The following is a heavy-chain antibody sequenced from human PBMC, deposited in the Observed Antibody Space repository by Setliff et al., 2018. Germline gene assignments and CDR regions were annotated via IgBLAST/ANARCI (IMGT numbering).Heavy chain of an antibody. CDR2: XXXXXXXX. J-gene: IGHJ4*02. D-gene: IGHD1-26*01. Sequence: GSLRLSCAASGFTFTNYAMNWVRQAPGKGLEXVSTXXXXXXXXXXPDSVXXLFTISRDNSKDSLYLQLNSLRAEVTAVYYCAKDGVGPTYTHFFDFWGQGSQVTVSS. CDR3: AKDGVGPTYTHFFDF. V-gene: IGHV3-23*01. CDR1: GFTFTNYA.